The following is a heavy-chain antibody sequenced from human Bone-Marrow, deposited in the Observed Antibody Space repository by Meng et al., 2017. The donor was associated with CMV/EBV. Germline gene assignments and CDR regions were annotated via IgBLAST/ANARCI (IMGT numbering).Heavy chain of an antibody. CDR1: GGSIGSYC. CDR3: ASGRGLQYPGYGFDV. J-gene: IGHJ6*01. D-gene: IGHD4-11*01. Sequence: SSTLSLTCSISGGSIGSYCWSWIRQPPGKGLEWIGYICNRGSTNYNRSLKSRVSISQDTSKNHFSLQLSSATAADTAVYYCASGRGLQYPGYGFDVGGQGPTVTVSS. CDR2: ICNRGST. V-gene: IGHV4-59*01.